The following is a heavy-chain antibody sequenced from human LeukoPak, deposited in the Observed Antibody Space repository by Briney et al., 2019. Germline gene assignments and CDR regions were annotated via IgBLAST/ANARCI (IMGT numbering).Heavy chain of an antibody. CDR2: ISSSSIYI. CDR3: ARTMVRGARDAFDI. V-gene: IGHV3-21*01. D-gene: IGHD3-10*01. CDR1: GFTFSVYS. Sequence: GGSLRLSCAASGFTFSVYSMNWVRQAPGKGLEWVSSISSSSIYIYYADSVKGRFTISRDNAKNSLYLQMNSLRAVDTAVYYCARTMVRGARDAFDIWGQGTMVTVSS. J-gene: IGHJ3*02.